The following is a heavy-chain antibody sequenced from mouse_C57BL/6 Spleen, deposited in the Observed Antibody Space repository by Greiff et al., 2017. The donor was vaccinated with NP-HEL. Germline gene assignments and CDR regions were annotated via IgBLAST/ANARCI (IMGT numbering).Heavy chain of an antibody. Sequence: QVQLQQPGAELVKPGASVKLSCKASGYTFTSYWMHWVKQRPGQGLEWIGMIHPNSGSTNYNEKFKSKATLTVDKSSSTAYMPLSSLTSEDSAVYYCAREGYSNYYFDYWGQGTTLTVSS. CDR3: AREGYSNYYFDY. CDR2: IHPNSGST. D-gene: IGHD2-5*01. CDR1: GYTFTSYW. J-gene: IGHJ2*01. V-gene: IGHV1-64*01.